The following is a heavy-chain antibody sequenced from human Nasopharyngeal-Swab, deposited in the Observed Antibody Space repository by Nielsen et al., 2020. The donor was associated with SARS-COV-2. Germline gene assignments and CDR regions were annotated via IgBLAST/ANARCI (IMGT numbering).Heavy chain of an antibody. J-gene: IGHJ6*02. CDR2: IYYSGST. CDR3: ARVLAERAYYDFWSGYSDYYYGMDV. V-gene: IGHV4-61*01. D-gene: IGHD3-3*01. CDR1: GGSVSSGSYY. Sequence: SETLSLTCTVSGGSVSSGSYYWSWIRQPPGKGLEWIGYIYYSGSTNYNPSLKSRVTISVDTSKNQFSLKLSSVTAADTAVYYCARVLAERAYYDFWSGYSDYYYGMDVWGQGTTVTASS.